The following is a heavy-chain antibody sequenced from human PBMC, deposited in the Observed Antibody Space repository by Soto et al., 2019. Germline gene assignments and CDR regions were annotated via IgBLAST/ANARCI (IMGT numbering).Heavy chain of an antibody. V-gene: IGHV3-23*01. CDR2: ISGSGGST. D-gene: IGHD2-2*01. CDR1: GFTFSSYA. Sequence: EVQLLESGGGLVQPGGSLRLSCAASGFTFSSYAMSWVRQAPGKGLEWVSAISGSGGSTYYADSVKGRFTISRDNSKNTLYLQMNSLRAEHTAVYYCAKNPRVRSVVVPAARVIWFDPWGQGTLVTVSS. J-gene: IGHJ5*02. CDR3: AKNPRVRSVVVPAARVIWFDP.